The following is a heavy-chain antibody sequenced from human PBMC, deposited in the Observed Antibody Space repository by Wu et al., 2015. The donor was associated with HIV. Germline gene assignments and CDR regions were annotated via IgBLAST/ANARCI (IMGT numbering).Heavy chain of an antibody. Sequence: QVQLVQSGAEVKKPGSSVKVSCKASGGTLRDYAISWVRQAPGQGLEWMGGISPRFGTAHYAQQFQGRVTITADDSSTTVYMDLSSLRSDDTAVYYCARDAYYYDSSGYSRAFDIWGQGTMVTVSS. CDR2: ISPRFGTA. J-gene: IGHJ3*02. CDR3: ARDAYYYDSSGYSRAFDI. D-gene: IGHD3-22*01. V-gene: IGHV1-69*12. CDR1: GGTLRDYA.